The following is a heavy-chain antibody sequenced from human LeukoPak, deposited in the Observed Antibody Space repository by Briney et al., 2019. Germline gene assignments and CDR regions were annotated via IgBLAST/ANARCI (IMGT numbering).Heavy chain of an antibody. V-gene: IGHV3-30*02. CDR3: ARRLPDSGSYSPYY. D-gene: IGHD3-10*01. CDR1: GFTFSSFD. Sequence: GGSLRLSCAPSGFTFSSFDMHWLRQPPDKGLEWVALIKFDGSQKYYADSVRGRFTSSRYNSRNMLYLQLGSLRDDATAVYFCARRLPDSGSYSPYYWGQGALVTVSS. J-gene: IGHJ4*02. CDR2: IKFDGSQK.